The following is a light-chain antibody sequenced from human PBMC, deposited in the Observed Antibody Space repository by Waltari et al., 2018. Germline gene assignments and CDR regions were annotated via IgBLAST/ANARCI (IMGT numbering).Light chain of an antibody. CDR1: TLGDKY. J-gene: IGLJ3*02. Sequence: SYELTQPPSVSVSPGQTASITCPGDTLGDKYACWYQQKPGQSPVLVIYQDTKRPSGVPERFSGSNSGNTATLTISGTQALDEADYYCQAWDSSTVMFGGGTKLTVL. CDR2: QDT. CDR3: QAWDSSTVM. V-gene: IGLV3-1*01.